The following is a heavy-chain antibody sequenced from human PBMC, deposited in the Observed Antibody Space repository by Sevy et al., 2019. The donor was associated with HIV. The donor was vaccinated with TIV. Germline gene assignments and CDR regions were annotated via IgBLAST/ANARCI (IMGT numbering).Heavy chain of an antibody. Sequence: GGSLRLSCAASGFTFINYGMYWVRQAPGKGLEWVAFVSSDESNKYYVESVKGRFTISRDNSKNTLYLQMNSLRPEDRPVYDCARDAQRLPLGELSRIPSARGGMDVWGQGTAVTVSS. J-gene: IGHJ6*02. V-gene: IGHV3-33*07. CDR1: GFTFINYG. CDR3: ARDAQRLPLGELSRIPSARGGMDV. CDR2: VSSDESNK. D-gene: IGHD3-16*02.